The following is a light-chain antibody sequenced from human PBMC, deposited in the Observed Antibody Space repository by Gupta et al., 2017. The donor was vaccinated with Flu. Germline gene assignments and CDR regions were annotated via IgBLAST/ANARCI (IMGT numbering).Light chain of an antibody. V-gene: IGKV1-39*01. CDR3: QQSYITPPT. CDR2: TAS. CDR1: QSIDNF. Sequence: DIQMTQSPSSLSAFARDTVNITCRAAQSIDNFLNWYQRRPGKAPKLLVYTASNLQSGVPSRFSGSRSGIDFTLTISSLQPEDSATYYCQQSYITPPTFGGGTKVEI. J-gene: IGKJ4*01.